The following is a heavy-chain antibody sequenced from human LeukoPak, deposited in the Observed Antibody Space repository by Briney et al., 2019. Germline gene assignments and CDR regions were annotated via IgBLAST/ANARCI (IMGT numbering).Heavy chain of an antibody. CDR2: ISWNSGGI. CDR1: GFTFDDYA. J-gene: IGHJ3*02. V-gene: IGHV3-9*03. CDR3: TKEAITGGAFDI. D-gene: IGHD1-20*01. Sequence: GGSLRLSCAASGFTFDDYAMHWVRQAPGKGLEWVSGISWNSGGIGYADSVKGRFTISRDNAKNSLYLQMNSLRADDMAFYYCTKEAITGGAFDIWGQGTMVTVSS.